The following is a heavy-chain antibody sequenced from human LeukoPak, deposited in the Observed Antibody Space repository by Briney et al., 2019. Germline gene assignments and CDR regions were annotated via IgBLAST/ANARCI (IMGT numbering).Heavy chain of an antibody. CDR3: ARDPWTNSDYDGFDY. D-gene: IGHD5-12*01. CDR1: GFTFSDFY. CDR2: ISSSSSYI. V-gene: IGHV3-11*06. J-gene: IGHJ4*02. Sequence: GRSLRLSCAVSGFTFSDFYMSWIRQAPGKGLEWVSSISSSSSYIYYADSVKGRFTISRDNAKNSQYLQMNSLRAEDTAVYYCARDPWTNSDYDGFDYWGQGTLVTVSS.